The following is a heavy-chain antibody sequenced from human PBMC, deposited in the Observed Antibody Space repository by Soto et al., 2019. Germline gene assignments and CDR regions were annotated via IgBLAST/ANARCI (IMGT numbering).Heavy chain of an antibody. J-gene: IGHJ4*02. CDR2: IWYGGGSK. D-gene: IGHD3-22*01. Sequence: QVQLVESGGGVVQPGRSLRLSCAASGFTFSSYDMHWVRQAPGKRLEWVALIWYGGGSKYYVDSVKGRFTISRDNSKNTLYLQLDILRAEETAVYYCARGDYHDSSGYYNAKALDYWGQGTLVTVSS. CDR3: ARGDYHDSSGYYNAKALDY. V-gene: IGHV3-33*01. CDR1: GFTFSSYD.